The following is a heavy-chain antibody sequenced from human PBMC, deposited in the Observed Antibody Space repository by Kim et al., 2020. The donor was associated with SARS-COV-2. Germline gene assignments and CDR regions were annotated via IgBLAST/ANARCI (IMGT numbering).Heavy chain of an antibody. Sequence: SETLSLTCAVYGGTFTGYYWSWIRQPPGKGLEWIGEINHSGSSNYNASLKSRVSISVDTSKNQFSLKLSSVTAADTAVYYCARDTITMLRGGGLDVWGRG. CDR1: GGTFTGYY. CDR2: INHSGSS. J-gene: IGHJ6*02. V-gene: IGHV4-34*01. D-gene: IGHD3-10*01. CDR3: ARDTITMLRGGGLDV.